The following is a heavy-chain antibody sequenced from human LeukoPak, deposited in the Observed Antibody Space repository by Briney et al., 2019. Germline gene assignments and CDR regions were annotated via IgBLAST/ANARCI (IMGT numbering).Heavy chain of an antibody. D-gene: IGHD3-3*01. Sequence: SQTLSLTCTVSGGSISSGGYYWSWIRQPPGKGLEWIGYIYYSGSTNYNPSLKSRVTISVDTSKNQFSLKLSSVTAADTAVYYCARTIFGVDYNWFDPWGQGTLVTVSS. CDR2: IYYSGST. CDR1: GGSISSGGYY. J-gene: IGHJ5*02. V-gene: IGHV4-61*08. CDR3: ARTIFGVDYNWFDP.